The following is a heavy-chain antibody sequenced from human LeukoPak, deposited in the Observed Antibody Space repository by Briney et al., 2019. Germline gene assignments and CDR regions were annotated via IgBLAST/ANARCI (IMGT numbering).Heavy chain of an antibody. Sequence: SETLSLTCTVSGDSISSSPYYWGWIRQPPGKGLEWIATMYYNGNTHYNPSLKSRVTISADTSKNQFSLKLSSVLAADPAVYYCARHGFVREGSCYWGQGTLVTVPS. D-gene: IGHD2-15*01. CDR1: GDSISSSPYY. CDR2: MYYNGNT. CDR3: ARHGFVREGSCY. J-gene: IGHJ4*02. V-gene: IGHV4-39*01.